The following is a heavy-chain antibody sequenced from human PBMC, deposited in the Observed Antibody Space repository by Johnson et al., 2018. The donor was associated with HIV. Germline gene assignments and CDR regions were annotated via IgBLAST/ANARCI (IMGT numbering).Heavy chain of an antibody. CDR2: ISGSGGST. Sequence: VQLVESGGGVVQPGRSLRLSCAASGFTFSSYAMSWVRQAPGKGLEWVSAISGSGGSTYYADSVKGRFTISRDNSKNTLYLQMNSLRAEDTALYYCARDWAAVGRVGGMDAFDIWGQGTMVTVSS. V-gene: IGHV3-23*04. D-gene: IGHD6-13*01. CDR3: ARDWAAVGRVGGMDAFDI. J-gene: IGHJ3*02. CDR1: GFTFSSYA.